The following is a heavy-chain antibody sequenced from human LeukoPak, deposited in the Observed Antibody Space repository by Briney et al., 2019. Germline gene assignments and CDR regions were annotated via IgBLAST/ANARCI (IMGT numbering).Heavy chain of an antibody. V-gene: IGHV4-34*01. J-gene: IGHJ5*02. CDR3: ARAGRVGYSRARNNWFDP. D-gene: IGHD1-14*01. CDR2: INHSGST. Sequence: SETLSLTCAVYGGSFSGYYWSWIRQPPGKGLEGIGEINHSGSTNYNPSLKSRVTISVDTSKNQFSLKLSSVTAADTAVYYCARAGRVGYSRARNNWFDPWGQGTLVTVSS. CDR1: GGSFSGYY.